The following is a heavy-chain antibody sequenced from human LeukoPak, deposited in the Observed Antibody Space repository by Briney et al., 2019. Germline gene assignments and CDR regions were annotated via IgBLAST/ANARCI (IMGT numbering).Heavy chain of an antibody. J-gene: IGHJ6*03. Sequence: ASVKVSCKASGYTFTSYDINWVRQATGQGLEWMGWMNPNSGNTGYAQKFQGRVTMTRNTSISTAYMELSSLRSEDTAVYYCARDNGGTAMAYYYYYYMDVWGKGTTVIIPS. D-gene: IGHD5-18*01. CDR2: MNPNSGNT. CDR3: ARDNGGTAMAYYYYYYMDV. V-gene: IGHV1-8*01. CDR1: GYTFTSYD.